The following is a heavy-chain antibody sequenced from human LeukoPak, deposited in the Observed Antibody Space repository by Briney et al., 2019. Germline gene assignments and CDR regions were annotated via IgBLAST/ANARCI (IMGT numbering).Heavy chain of an antibody. J-gene: IGHJ3*02. D-gene: IGHD1-26*01. CDR1: GFSFKDTG. CDR3: AKAVGAIDAFDI. Sequence: GGSLRLSCAASGFSFKDTGMHWVRQAPGKGLEWVAVISYDGSNKYYADSVKGRFTISRDNSKNTLYLQMNSLRAEDTAVYYCAKAVGAIDAFDIWGQGTMVTVSS. CDR2: ISYDGSNK. V-gene: IGHV3-33*05.